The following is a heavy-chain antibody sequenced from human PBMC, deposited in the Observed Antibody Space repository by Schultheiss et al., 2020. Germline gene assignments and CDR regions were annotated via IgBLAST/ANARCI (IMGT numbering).Heavy chain of an antibody. Sequence: ASVKVSCRASGYDFTNFHINWVRQAPGQGLEWVGWVNPKTGKGGYAPSFQGRVTVTSDTSINTVYMDLSSLTSDDTAVYYCARPTGYLDDDGYYDDAFDIWGQGTMVTVSS. CDR2: VNPKTGKG. D-gene: IGHD5-18*01. CDR1: GYDFTNFH. CDR3: ARPTGYLDDDGYYDDAFDI. J-gene: IGHJ3*02. V-gene: IGHV1-8*01.